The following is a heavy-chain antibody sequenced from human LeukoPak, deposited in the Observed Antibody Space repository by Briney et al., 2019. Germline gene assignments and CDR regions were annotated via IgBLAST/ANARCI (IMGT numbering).Heavy chain of an antibody. V-gene: IGHV3-73*01. J-gene: IGHJ3*02. CDR2: IRSKANSYAT. Sequence: GGSLRLSCAASGFTFSGSAMHWVRQASGKGLEWVGRIRSKANSYATAYAASVKGRVTISRDDSKNTAYLQMNSLKTEDTAVYYCTSGSPEYCSGGSCYSWSATTTPKNDAFDIWGQGTMVTVSS. CDR3: TSGSPEYCSGGSCYSWSATTTPKNDAFDI. CDR1: GFTFSGSA. D-gene: IGHD2-15*01.